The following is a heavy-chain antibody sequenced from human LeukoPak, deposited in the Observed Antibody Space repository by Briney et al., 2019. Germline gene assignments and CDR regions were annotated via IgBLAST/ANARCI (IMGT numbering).Heavy chain of an antibody. CDR3: TRDIVSISQPYYFDY. J-gene: IGHJ4*02. D-gene: IGHD2-2*01. Sequence: GGSLRLSCTASGFTFGYHAINWVRQAPGRGLEWVGFIRSQAYSGTTEYATSVKDRFTISRDDSKRIAYLQMNSLKTEDTAVYYCTRDIVSISQPYYFDYWGQGTLVTVSS. CDR2: IRSQAYSGTT. V-gene: IGHV3-49*04. CDR1: GFTFGYHA.